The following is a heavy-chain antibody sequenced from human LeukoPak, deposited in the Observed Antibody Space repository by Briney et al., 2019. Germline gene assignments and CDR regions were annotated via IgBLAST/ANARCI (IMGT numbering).Heavy chain of an antibody. CDR2: ISAYNGNT. CDR1: GYTFTSYG. J-gene: IGHJ4*02. V-gene: IGHV1-18*01. D-gene: IGHD3-10*01. CDR3: ARDRYYYGSGNYYRAQGAW. Sequence: GASVKVSCKASGYTFTSYGISWVRQAPGQGLEWMGWISAYNGNTNYAQKLQGRVTMTTDTSTSTAYMELRSLRSDDTAVYYCARDRYYYGSGNYYRAQGAWWGQGTLVAVSS.